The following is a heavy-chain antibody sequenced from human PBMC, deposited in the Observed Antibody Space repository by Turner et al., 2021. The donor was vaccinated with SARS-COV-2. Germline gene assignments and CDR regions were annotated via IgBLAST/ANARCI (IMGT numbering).Heavy chain of an antibody. D-gene: IGHD2-15*01. Sequence: EVQLVESGGGLVQPGGSLRLPCSASGFTFSSYWMHWVRQAPGKGLVWVSRINSDGSSTSYADSVKGRFTSSRDNAKNTLYLQMNSLRAEDTAVYYCVRDVITATPGLDYWGQGTLVTVSS. V-gene: IGHV3-74*01. J-gene: IGHJ4*02. CDR2: INSDGSST. CDR1: GFTFSSYW. CDR3: VRDVITATPGLDY.